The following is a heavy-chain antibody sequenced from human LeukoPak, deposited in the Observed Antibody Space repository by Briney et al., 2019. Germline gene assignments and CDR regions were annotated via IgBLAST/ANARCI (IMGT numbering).Heavy chain of an antibody. CDR3: ARGIRGVLDY. D-gene: IGHD3-10*01. V-gene: IGHV3-21*01. CDR2: ISSNSSYI. J-gene: IGHJ4*02. Sequence: PGGSLRLSCAASGFTFSSYSMNWVRQAPGKGLEWVSSISSNSSYIYYADSVKGRFTISRDNAKNSLYLQMNSLRAEDTAVYYCARGIRGVLDYWGQGTLVTVSS. CDR1: GFTFSSYS.